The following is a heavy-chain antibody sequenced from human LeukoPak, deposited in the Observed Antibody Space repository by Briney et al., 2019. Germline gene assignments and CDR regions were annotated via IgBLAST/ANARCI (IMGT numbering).Heavy chain of an antibody. CDR3: ARGSGGYSGSYTLDY. Sequence: ASVKVSCKASGGTFSSYAISWVRQAPGQGLEWMGRIIPILGIANYAQKFQGRVTITADKPTSTAYMELSSLRSEDTAVYYCARGSGGYSGSYTLDYWGQGTLVTVSS. D-gene: IGHD1-26*01. V-gene: IGHV1-69*04. J-gene: IGHJ4*02. CDR1: GGTFSSYA. CDR2: IIPILGIA.